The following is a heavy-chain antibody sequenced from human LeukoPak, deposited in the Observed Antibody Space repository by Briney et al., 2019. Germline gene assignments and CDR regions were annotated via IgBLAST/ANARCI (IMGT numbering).Heavy chain of an antibody. D-gene: IGHD2-2*01. CDR2: ISWNSGSI. CDR1: GFTFDDYA. Sequence: GRSLRLSCAASGFTFDDYAMHWVRQAPGKGLEWVSGISWNSGSIGYADSVKGRFTISRDNAKNSLYLQMNSLRAEDTALYYCAKDKGLGYCSSTSCYPTHFDYWGQGTLVTVSS. J-gene: IGHJ4*02. CDR3: AKDKGLGYCSSTSCYPTHFDY. V-gene: IGHV3-9*01.